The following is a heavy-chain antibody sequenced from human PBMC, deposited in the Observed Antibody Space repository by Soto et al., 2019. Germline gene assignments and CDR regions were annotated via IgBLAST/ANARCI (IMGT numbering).Heavy chain of an antibody. CDR1: VYTFTNYA. CDR2: ISAYNGNT. J-gene: IGHJ1*01. Sequence: ASVKVSCKSSVYTFTNYASNWVRQAPGQGLEWMGWISAYNGNTNYAPKLQGRVTMTTDTSTTTAYMELRSLKSDDTAVYYCARGRHDSSLSSAEYLQRWGQGTLVTVSA. V-gene: IGHV1-18*01. CDR3: ARGRHDSSLSSAEYLQR. D-gene: IGHD6-6*01.